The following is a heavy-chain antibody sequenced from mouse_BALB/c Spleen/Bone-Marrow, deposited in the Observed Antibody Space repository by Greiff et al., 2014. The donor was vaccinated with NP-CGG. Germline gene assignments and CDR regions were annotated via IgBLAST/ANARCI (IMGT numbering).Heavy chain of an antibody. CDR2: ITGGGTT. CDR1: GITVSSYT. J-gene: IGHJ4*01. V-gene: IGHV5-6-5*01. Sequence: EVQGVESGGGLVKPGESLKFSCAASGITVSSYTMSWVRQTPEKRLEWVASITGGGTTYYPDSLKGRFTISRDNSRNILYLQVSSLRSEDPAIYYCARHYGYVDAMDYWGQGTSVTVSS. D-gene: IGHD1-2*01. CDR3: ARHYGYVDAMDY.